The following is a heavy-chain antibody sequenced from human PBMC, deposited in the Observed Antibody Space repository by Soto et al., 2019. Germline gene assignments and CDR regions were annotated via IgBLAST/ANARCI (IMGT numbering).Heavy chain of an antibody. V-gene: IGHV3-15*01. CDR2: IKSKTDGGTT. J-gene: IGHJ4*02. Sequence: GGSLRLSCAASGFTFSNAWMSWVRQAPGKGLEWVGRIKSKTDGGTTDYAAPVKGRFTISRDDSKNTLYLQMNSLKTEDTAVYYCTTDPTHYDFWSGYYTRNYWGQGTLVTVSS. CDR3: TTDPTHYDFWSGYYTRNY. D-gene: IGHD3-3*01. CDR1: GFTFSNAW.